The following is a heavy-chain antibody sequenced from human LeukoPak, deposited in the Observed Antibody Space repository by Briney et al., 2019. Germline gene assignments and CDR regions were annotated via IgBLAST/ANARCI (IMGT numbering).Heavy chain of an antibody. CDR3: ARRKFGGDSSGYYYPFDY. CDR1: GYTFTDHY. CDR2: INPSGGST. J-gene: IGHJ4*02. D-gene: IGHD3-22*01. Sequence: AASVKVSCKTSGYTFTDHYIHWVRQAPGQGLEWMGIINPSGGSTSYAQKFQGRVTMTRDTSTSTVYMELSSLRSEDTAVYYCARRKFGGDSSGYYYPFDYWGQGTLVTVSS. V-gene: IGHV1-46*01.